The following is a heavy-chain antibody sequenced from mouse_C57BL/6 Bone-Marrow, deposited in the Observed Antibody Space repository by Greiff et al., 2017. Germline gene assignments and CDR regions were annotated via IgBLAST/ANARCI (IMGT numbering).Heavy chain of an antibody. Sequence: VHVKQSGAELVRPGASVKLSCTASGFNINDDYMHWVKQRPEQGLEWIGWIDPENGDTEYASKFQGKATITADTSSNTAYLQLSSLTSEDTAVYYCTTGYYYAMDYWGQGTSVTVSS. CDR3: TTGYYYAMDY. CDR2: IDPENGDT. D-gene: IGHD2-2*01. CDR1: GFNINDDY. J-gene: IGHJ4*01. V-gene: IGHV14-4*01.